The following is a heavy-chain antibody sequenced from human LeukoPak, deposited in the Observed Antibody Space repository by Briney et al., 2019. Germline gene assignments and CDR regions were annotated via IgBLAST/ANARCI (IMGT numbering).Heavy chain of an antibody. Sequence: AGGSLRLSCAASGFTFSSCAMSWVRQVPGKELEWVSTISGSGGSTYYADSVMGRFTISRDNSKNTLFLQMNSLRAEDTAVYYCAKGLNSGYDSGLFDYWGQGTLVTVSS. CDR2: ISGSGGST. CDR1: GFTFSSCA. CDR3: AKGLNSGYDSGLFDY. J-gene: IGHJ4*02. V-gene: IGHV3-23*01. D-gene: IGHD5-12*01.